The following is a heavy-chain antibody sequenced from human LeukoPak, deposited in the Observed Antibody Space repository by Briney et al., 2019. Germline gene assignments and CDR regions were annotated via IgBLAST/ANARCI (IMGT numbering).Heavy chain of an antibody. CDR3: ARAPGYCSSTSCYTINWFDP. D-gene: IGHD2-2*02. J-gene: IGHJ5*02. Sequence: ASVKVSCKASGYTFCSYGINWVRQAPGQGLEWMGIINPSGGSTSYAQKFQGRVTMTRDTSTSTVYMELSSLRSEDTAVYYCARAPGYCSSTSCYTINWFDPWGQGTLVTVSS. V-gene: IGHV1-46*01. CDR1: GYTFCSYG. CDR2: INPSGGST.